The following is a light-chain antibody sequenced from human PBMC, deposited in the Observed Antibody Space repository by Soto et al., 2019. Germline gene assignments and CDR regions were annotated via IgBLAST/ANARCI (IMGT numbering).Light chain of an antibody. CDR2: DAS. CDR3: QQRSRR. J-gene: IGKJ3*01. V-gene: IGKV3-11*01. CDR1: QSVSSY. Sequence: EIVLTQSPATLSLSPGERATLSCRASQSVSSYLAWYQQKPGQAPRLLIYDASNRATGIPARFSGSGSGTHFTLTISSLEPEDFAVYYCQQRSRRFGPRPKVDIK.